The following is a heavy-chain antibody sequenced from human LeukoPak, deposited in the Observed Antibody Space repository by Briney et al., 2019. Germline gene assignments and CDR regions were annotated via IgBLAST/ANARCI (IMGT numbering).Heavy chain of an antibody. J-gene: IGHJ4*02. Sequence: SETLSLTCAVYGGSFSGYYWSWIRQPPGKGLEWIGEINHSGSTNYNPSLKSRVTISVDTSKNQFSLKLSSVTAADTAVYYCARRISDWGQGTLVTVSS. CDR3: ARRISD. CDR2: INHSGST. D-gene: IGHD2-15*01. CDR1: GGSFSGYY. V-gene: IGHV4-34*01.